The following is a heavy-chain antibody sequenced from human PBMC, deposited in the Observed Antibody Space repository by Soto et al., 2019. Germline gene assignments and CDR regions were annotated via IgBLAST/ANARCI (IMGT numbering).Heavy chain of an antibody. J-gene: IGHJ4*02. CDR3: ASEACRNTHFLKGFDY. V-gene: IGHV1-2*02. D-gene: IGHD2-15*01. Sequence: ASVKASCKASGDTYTDYYMHWVRQARGQGFEWVGGINPEGGNPKYVPKFQGRVTVTRDTSTSTAYMELNRLTSDDTAVYSCASEACRNTHFLKGFDYWRQGTLGTVSP. CDR1: GDTYTDYY. CDR2: INPEGGNP.